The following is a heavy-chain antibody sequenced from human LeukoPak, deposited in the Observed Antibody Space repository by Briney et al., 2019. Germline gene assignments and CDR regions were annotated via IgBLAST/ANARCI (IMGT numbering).Heavy chain of an antibody. CDR3: ARDSDDSSGYLDY. J-gene: IGHJ4*02. V-gene: IGHV4-39*07. CDR1: GGSISSSGYY. Sequence: SETLSLTCTASGGSISSSGYYWGWIRQPPGKGLEWIASINYSGTTYYNPSLKSRVTISVDTSKNQFSLKLSSVTAADTAVYYCARDSDDSSGYLDYWGQGTLVTVSS. D-gene: IGHD3-22*01. CDR2: INYSGTT.